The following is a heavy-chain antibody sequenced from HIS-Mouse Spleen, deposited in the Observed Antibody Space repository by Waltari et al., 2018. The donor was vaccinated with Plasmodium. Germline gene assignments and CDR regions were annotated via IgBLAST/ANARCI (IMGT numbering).Heavy chain of an antibody. CDR2: INHSGST. CDR3: ARVTSSGVYWYFDL. J-gene: IGHJ2*01. CDR1: GGSFSGYY. D-gene: IGHD3-3*01. Sequence: QVQLQQWGAGLLKPSETLSLTCAVYGGSFSGYYWSWIRQPPGKGLEWIGEINHSGSTKYSPSLKSRVTISVDTSKNQFSLKLSAVTAADTAVYYCARVTSSGVYWYFDLWGRGTLVTVSS. V-gene: IGHV4-34*01.